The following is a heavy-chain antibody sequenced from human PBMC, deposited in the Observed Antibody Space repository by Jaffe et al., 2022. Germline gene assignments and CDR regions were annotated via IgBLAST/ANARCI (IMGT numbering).Heavy chain of an antibody. D-gene: IGHD3-16*02. CDR2: VWFDGNAK. V-gene: IGHV3-30*02. CDR3: ARDGNSYRLDP. Sequence: QVQVVESGGGVVQPGGSLRLSCVASGFSVSNYGMHWVRQAPGKGLEWVGFVWFDGNAKHYAEPVKGRFTISRDNSKNTAHLQMDSLRVDDTAVYYCARDGNSYRLDPWGQGTLVTVSS. J-gene: IGHJ5*02. CDR1: GFSVSNYG.